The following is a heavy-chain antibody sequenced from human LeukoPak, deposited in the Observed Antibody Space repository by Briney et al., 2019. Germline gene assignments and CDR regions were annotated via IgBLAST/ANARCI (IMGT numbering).Heavy chain of an antibody. CDR2: IYTSGNT. V-gene: IGHV4-4*07. J-gene: IGHJ6*02. CDR1: GGSFNSYY. D-gene: IGHD5-24*01. CDR3: ARQLPPYYYIMDV. Sequence: PSEALSLSCTVSGGSFNSYYWSWIRQPAGKGLEWIGRIYTSGNTNYNPSLKSRVTMSVDTSKNQFSLKLSSVIAADTAVYYCARQLPPYYYIMDVWGQGTTVTVSS.